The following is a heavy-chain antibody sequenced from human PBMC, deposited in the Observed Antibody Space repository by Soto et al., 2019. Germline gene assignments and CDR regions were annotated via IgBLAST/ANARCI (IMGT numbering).Heavy chain of an antibody. D-gene: IGHD2-15*01. Sequence: ASVKVSCKASGYTFTSFDINWVRRASGQGLEWMGWMNPNTGHTGFPQKFQGRVTLTRDTSINTVYMELSSLRSEDTAVYYCARTSCSGASCHALFYFDYWGQGTLVTVSS. CDR1: GYTFTSFD. J-gene: IGHJ4*02. V-gene: IGHV1-8*01. CDR3: ARTSCSGASCHALFYFDY. CDR2: MNPNTGHT.